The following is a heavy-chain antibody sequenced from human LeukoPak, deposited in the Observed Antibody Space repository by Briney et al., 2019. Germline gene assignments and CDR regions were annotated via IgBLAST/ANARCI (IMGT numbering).Heavy chain of an antibody. CDR3: ARRLGAGSTLDY. Sequence: ASVTVSCKASGYTLTGYYMHWVRQAPGQGLEWMGWINPNSGGTKYAQKFQGRVTMTRDTSISTAYMELSSLRSDDTAVYYCARRLGAGSTLDYRGQGTLVTVSS. D-gene: IGHD1-1*01. CDR1: GYTLTGYY. J-gene: IGHJ4*02. V-gene: IGHV1-2*02. CDR2: INPNSGGT.